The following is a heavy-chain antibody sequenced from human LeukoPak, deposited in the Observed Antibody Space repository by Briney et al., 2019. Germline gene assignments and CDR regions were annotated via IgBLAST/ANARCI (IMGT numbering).Heavy chain of an antibody. CDR2: ISGSGGST. CDR3: AKQTSSEYRVYNWFDP. CDR1: GFTFSSYS. V-gene: IGHV3-23*01. Sequence: GGSLRLSCAASGFTFSSYSMNWVRQAPGKGLEWVSAISGSGGSTYYADSVKGRFTISKDNSKNTLYLQMNSLRAEDTAVYYCAKQTSSEYRVYNWFDPWGQGTLVTVSS. J-gene: IGHJ5*02. D-gene: IGHD6-6*01.